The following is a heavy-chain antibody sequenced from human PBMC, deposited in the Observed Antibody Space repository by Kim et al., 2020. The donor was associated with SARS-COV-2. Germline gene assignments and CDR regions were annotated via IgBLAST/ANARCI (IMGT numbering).Heavy chain of an antibody. Sequence: SETLSLTCTVSGGSISSYYWSWIRQPPGKGLEWIGYIYYSGSTNYNPSLKSRVTISVDTSKNQFSLKLSSVTAADTAVYYCARVVGGWFDPWGQGTLVTVSS. CDR1: GGSISSYY. J-gene: IGHJ5*02. D-gene: IGHD2-2*01. CDR3: ARVVGGWFDP. V-gene: IGHV4-59*13. CDR2: IYYSGST.